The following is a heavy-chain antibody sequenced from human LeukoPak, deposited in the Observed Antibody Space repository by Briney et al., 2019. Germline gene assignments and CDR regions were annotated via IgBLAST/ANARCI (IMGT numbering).Heavy chain of an antibody. V-gene: IGHV3-13*01. CDR2: IGAAGDT. Sequence: PGGSLRLSSAASGFTFSTYDMHWVRQVTGKGLEWVSVIGAAGDTYYAGSVQGRFTISREIAKNSLFLQMNSLRAGDTAVYYCARGTGTYFDYWGQGTLVTVSS. CDR1: GFTFSTYD. J-gene: IGHJ4*02. CDR3: ARGTGTYFDY. D-gene: IGHD3/OR15-3a*01.